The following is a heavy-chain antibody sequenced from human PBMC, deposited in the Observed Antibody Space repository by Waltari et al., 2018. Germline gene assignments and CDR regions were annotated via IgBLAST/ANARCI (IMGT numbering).Heavy chain of an antibody. V-gene: IGHV1-69*01. CDR1: GGTFSSYA. D-gene: IGHD3-3*01. Sequence: QVQLVQSGAEVKKPGSSVQVSCKASGGTFSSYAISWVRQAPGQGLEWMGGIIPIFGTANYAQKFQGRVTITADESTSTAYMELSSLRSEDTAVYYCAREDYDFWSGYYIGNWFDPWGQGTLVTVSS. CDR2: IIPIFGTA. J-gene: IGHJ5*02. CDR3: AREDYDFWSGYYIGNWFDP.